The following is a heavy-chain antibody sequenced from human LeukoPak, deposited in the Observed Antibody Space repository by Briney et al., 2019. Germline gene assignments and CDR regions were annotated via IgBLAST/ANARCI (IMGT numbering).Heavy chain of an antibody. D-gene: IGHD6-19*01. CDR1: GFTFSTYA. CDR2: ISGSGGNT. V-gene: IGHV3-23*01. Sequence: GGSLRLSCAASGFTFSTYAMSWVRQAPGKGLEWVSGISGSGGNTYYADAVKGRFTISRDNSKNTLYLQMNSLRADDTAVYYCANGYSSGGGFDYWGQGTLVTVSS. CDR3: ANGYSSGGGFDY. J-gene: IGHJ4*02.